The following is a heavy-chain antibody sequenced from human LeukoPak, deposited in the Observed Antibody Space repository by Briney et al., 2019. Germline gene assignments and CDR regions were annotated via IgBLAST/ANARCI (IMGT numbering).Heavy chain of an antibody. Sequence: PSETLSLTCAVYGGSFSGYYWSWIRQPPGKGLEWIGYIYYSGSTNYNPSLKSRVTISVDTSKNQFSLKLSSVTAADTAVYYCARSLIQPKLIDYWGQGTLVTVSS. J-gene: IGHJ4*02. V-gene: IGHV4-59*01. CDR3: ARSLIQPKLIDY. CDR2: IYYSGST. D-gene: IGHD5-18*01. CDR1: GGSFSGYY.